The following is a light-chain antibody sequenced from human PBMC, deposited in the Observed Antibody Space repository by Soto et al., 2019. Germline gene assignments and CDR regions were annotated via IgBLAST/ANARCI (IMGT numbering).Light chain of an antibody. CDR3: QQSYTTPVYS. CDR2: AAS. CDR1: QSISSY. J-gene: IGKJ2*01. V-gene: IGKV1-39*01. Sequence: DIQMTQSPSSLSASVGDRVTISCRASQSISSYVNWYQQKPGKAPKLLIYAASSLQSGVPSRFSGSGSGTDSTLTISSLQPEDFATYFCQQSYTTPVYSFGQGTKVDIK.